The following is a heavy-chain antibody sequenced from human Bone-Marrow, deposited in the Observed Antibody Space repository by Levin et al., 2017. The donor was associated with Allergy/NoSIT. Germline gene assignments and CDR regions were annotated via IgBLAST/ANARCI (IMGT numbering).Heavy chain of an antibody. J-gene: IGHJ4*02. V-gene: IGHV3-23*01. CDR2: ISGSGDST. Sequence: GGSLRLSCAASGFTFSSYAMSWVRQAPGKGLEWVSAISGSGDSTYYADSVRGRFTISRGNSKNTLYLQMNSLRAEDTAVYYCAKSLGKIVATIPPYNWGQGTLVTVSS. CDR1: GFTFSSYA. CDR3: AKSLGKIVATIPPYN. D-gene: IGHD5-12*01.